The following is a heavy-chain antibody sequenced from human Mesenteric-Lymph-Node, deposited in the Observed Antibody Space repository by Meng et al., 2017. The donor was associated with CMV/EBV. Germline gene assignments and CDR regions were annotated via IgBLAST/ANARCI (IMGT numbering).Heavy chain of an antibody. D-gene: IGHD6-13*01. CDR1: GYSISNGYY. CDR3: ARDLYSSSFMDV. Sequence: SETLSLTCTVSGYSISNGYYWGWIRQPPGKGLEWIGYIYYSGSTYYNPSLKSRVTISVDTSKNQFSLKLTFVTAADTAVYYCARDLYSSSFMDVWGQGTTVTVSS. J-gene: IGHJ6*02. V-gene: IGHV4-38-2*02. CDR2: IYYSGST.